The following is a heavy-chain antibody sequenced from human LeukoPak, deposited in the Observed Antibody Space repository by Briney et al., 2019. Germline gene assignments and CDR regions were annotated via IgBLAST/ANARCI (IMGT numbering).Heavy chain of an antibody. Sequence: PVGSLRLSCAASGFTFSSYEMNWVRQAPGKGLEWVSYISSSGSTIYYADSVKGRFTISRDNAKNSLYLQMNSLRAEDTAVYYCARDWEGASDYWGQGTLVTVSS. CDR2: ISSSGSTI. V-gene: IGHV3-48*03. CDR3: ARDWEGASDY. J-gene: IGHJ4*02. CDR1: GFTFSSYE. D-gene: IGHD1-26*01.